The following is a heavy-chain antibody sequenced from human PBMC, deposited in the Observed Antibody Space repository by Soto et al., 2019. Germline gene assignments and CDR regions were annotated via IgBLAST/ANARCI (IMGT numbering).Heavy chain of an antibody. V-gene: IGHV1-3*01. D-gene: IGHD2-8*01. J-gene: IGHJ4*02. CDR2: IDPGSGNP. CDR1: GYTLTNYA. Sequence: QVQLVQSGAEVKKPGASVRVSCKPSGYTLTNYAIHWVRQAAGQRLEWLGWIDPGSGNPTYSQKFQGRITISRDNSASTFYMDLSSLTSEDTAVYFCTRDLNGGNPFDYWGQGTLLTVSS. CDR3: TRDLNGGNPFDY.